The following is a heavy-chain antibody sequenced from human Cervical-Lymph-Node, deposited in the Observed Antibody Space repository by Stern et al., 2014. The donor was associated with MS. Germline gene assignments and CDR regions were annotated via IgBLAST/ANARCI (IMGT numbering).Heavy chain of an antibody. D-gene: IGHD2-15*01. J-gene: IGHJ3*02. CDR2: VSWNSGTI. CDR3: AKDIAVARRGAFDI. Sequence: VQLVQSGGDLVQPGRSLRLSCAASGFTFDDYALHWVRHAPGKGLAGVSRVSWNSGTIAYADSVKGRFTISRDNAENSVYLQMNSLRPEDTAFYYCAKDIAVARRGAFDIWGQGTMVTVSS. CDR1: GFTFDDYA. V-gene: IGHV3-9*01.